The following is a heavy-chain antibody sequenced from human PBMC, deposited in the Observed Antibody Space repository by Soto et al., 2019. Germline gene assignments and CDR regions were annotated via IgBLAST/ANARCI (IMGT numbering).Heavy chain of an antibody. Sequence: EVQLLESGGGLVQPGGSLRLSCAASGFTFTSYAMSWVRQAPGKGLEWVSSISGGAGTTYYTDSVKGRFTISRDNSKNTLYLQMNSLRAYDTAVYYCAKGGYCSGGGCLYNWFDPWGQGTLVTVSS. D-gene: IGHD2-15*01. CDR3: AKGGYCSGGGCLYNWFDP. J-gene: IGHJ5*02. V-gene: IGHV3-23*01. CDR2: ISGGAGTT. CDR1: GFTFTSYA.